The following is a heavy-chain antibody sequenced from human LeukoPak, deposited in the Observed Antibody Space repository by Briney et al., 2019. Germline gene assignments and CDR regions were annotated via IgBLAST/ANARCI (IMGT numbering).Heavy chain of an antibody. Sequence: GESLKISCKGSGYRFTDYWIGWVRQMPGKGLEWMGIIYPGDSDTRYSPSFQGQVTISADKSISTAYLQWRSLKASDTAVYYCASPPTRECTSISCPLSYWGQGTLVTVSS. V-gene: IGHV5-51*01. CDR1: GYRFTDYW. J-gene: IGHJ4*02. D-gene: IGHD2-2*01. CDR2: IYPGDSDT. CDR3: ASPPTRECTSISCPLSY.